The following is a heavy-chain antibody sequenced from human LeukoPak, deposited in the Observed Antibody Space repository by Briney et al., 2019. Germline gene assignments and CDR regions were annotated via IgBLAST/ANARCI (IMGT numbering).Heavy chain of an antibody. J-gene: IGHJ5*02. CDR1: GGSISSYY. Sequence: PSETLSLTCTVSGGSISSYYWSWIRQPPGEGLEWIGYIYYSGSTNYNPSLKSRVTISVDTSKNQFSLKLSSVTAADTAVYYCASHARYSYFDPWGQGTLVTVSS. CDR3: ASHARYSYFDP. D-gene: IGHD5-18*01. CDR2: IYYSGST. V-gene: IGHV4-59*08.